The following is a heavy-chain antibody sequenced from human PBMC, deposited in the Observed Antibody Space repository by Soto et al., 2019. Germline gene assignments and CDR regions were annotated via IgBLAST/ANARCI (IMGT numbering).Heavy chain of an antibody. CDR1: GGSISSYY. Sequence: KSSETLSLTCTVSGGSISSYYWSWIRQPPGKGLEWIGYIYYSGSTNYNPSLTSRVTISVDTSKNQFSLKLSSVTAADTAVYYCARGRRYYCDSSGPGGAFDIWGQGTMVTVSS. CDR3: ARGRRYYCDSSGPGGAFDI. V-gene: IGHV4-59*01. D-gene: IGHD3-22*01. CDR2: IYYSGST. J-gene: IGHJ3*02.